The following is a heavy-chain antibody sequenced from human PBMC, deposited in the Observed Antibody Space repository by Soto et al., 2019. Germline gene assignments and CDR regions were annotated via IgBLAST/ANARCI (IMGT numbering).Heavy chain of an antibody. CDR2: INPNSGGT. Sequence: ASVKVSCKASGYTFTGYYMHWVRQAPGQGLEWMGWINPNSGGTNYAQKFQGWVTMTRDTSISTAYMELSRLRSDDTAVYYCARASTTRFLERLLPHDALDIWGQGTMVTVSS. CDR1: GYTFTGYY. D-gene: IGHD3-3*01. J-gene: IGHJ3*02. V-gene: IGHV1-2*04. CDR3: ARASTTRFLERLLPHDALDI.